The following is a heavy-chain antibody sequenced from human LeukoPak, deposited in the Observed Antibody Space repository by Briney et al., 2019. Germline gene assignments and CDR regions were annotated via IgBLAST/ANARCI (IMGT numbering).Heavy chain of an antibody. J-gene: IGHJ4*02. Sequence: SETLSLTCTVSGDSISSYYWSWIRQTPGKGLEWIGYIHTNGRTNYSPSLKSRVTMSVDSSKNQLSLMLSSVTAADTAVYYCTRRAPTSYGHYLDSWGQGTLVTASS. CDR2: IHTNGRT. CDR1: GDSISSYY. CDR3: TRRAPTSYGHYLDS. V-gene: IGHV4-4*09. D-gene: IGHD3-10*01.